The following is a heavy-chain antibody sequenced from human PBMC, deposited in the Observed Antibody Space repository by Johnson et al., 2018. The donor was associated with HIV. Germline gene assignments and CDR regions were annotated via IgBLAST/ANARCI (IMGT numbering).Heavy chain of an antibody. Sequence: QVQLVESGGGVVQPGRSLRLSCAASGFTFSSYAMHWVRQAPGKGLEWVAVISYDGSNKYYADSVKGRFTISRDNSKNTLYLQMNSLRAEDAAVYYCAIPPLGIFAVPSWG. CDR2: ISYDGSNK. V-gene: IGHV3-30-3*01. D-gene: IGHD2-21*01. J-gene: IGHJ5*01. CDR1: GFTFSSYA. CDR3: AIPPLGIFAVPS.